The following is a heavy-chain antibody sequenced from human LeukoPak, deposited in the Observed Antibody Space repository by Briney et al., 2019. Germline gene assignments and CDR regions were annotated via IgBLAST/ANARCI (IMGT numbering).Heavy chain of an antibody. Sequence: GGSLRLSCAASGFTFSSYSMNWVRQAPGKGLXWVSSISSSSSYIYYADSVKGRFTISRDNAKNSLYLQMNSLRAEDTAVYYCARVWLADAFDIWGQGTMVTVSS. J-gene: IGHJ3*02. CDR3: ARVWLADAFDI. CDR2: ISSSSSYI. D-gene: IGHD6-19*01. CDR1: GFTFSSYS. V-gene: IGHV3-21*01.